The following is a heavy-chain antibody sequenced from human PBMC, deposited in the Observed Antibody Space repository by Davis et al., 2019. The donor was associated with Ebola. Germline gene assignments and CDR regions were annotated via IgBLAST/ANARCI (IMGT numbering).Heavy chain of an antibody. Sequence: GESLKISCAASGFTFSSYWMHWVRQAPGKGLVWVSRINSDGSSTSYADSVKGRFTISRDNAKNSLYLQMNSLRAEDTAVYYCAKAYSPSGAFLEWLDYYYYGMDVWGQGTTVTVSS. D-gene: IGHD3-3*01. CDR3: AKAYSPSGAFLEWLDYYYYGMDV. V-gene: IGHV3-74*01. J-gene: IGHJ6*02. CDR1: GFTFSSYW. CDR2: INSDGSST.